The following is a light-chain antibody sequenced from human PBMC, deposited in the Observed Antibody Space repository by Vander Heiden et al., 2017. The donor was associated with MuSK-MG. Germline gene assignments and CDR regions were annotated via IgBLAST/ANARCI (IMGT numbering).Light chain of an antibody. J-gene: IGLJ2*01. Sequence: SYVLTQTPPVSVAPGQTARITCGGGNIATTTVQWYQQKPGQAPVVVVSDDTDRPSGIPERISGSRSGNTATLTISRVETGDEADYYCQVWDSSNDHVVFGGGTKLTVL. V-gene: IGLV3-21*02. CDR3: QVWDSSNDHVV. CDR2: DDT. CDR1: NIATTT.